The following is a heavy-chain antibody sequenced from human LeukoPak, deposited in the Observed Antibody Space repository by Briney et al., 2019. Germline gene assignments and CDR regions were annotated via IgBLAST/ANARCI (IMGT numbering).Heavy chain of an antibody. CDR3: AKDMAAYYYASGNIDY. D-gene: IGHD3-10*01. V-gene: IGHV3-43D*03. CDR1: GFTFDDYA. J-gene: IGHJ4*02. Sequence: GGSLRLSCAASGFTFDDYAMHWVRQAPGKGPEWVSLISWDGGSTYYADSVKGRFTISRDNSKNSLYLQMNSLRAEDTALYYCAKDMAAYYYASGNIDYWGQGTLVTVSS. CDR2: ISWDGGST.